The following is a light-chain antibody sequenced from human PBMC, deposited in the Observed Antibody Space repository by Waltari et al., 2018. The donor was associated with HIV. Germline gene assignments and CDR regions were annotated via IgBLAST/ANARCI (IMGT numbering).Light chain of an antibody. V-gene: IGLV8-61*01. CDR3: VLYMGSGIRV. Sequence: QTVVTQEPSFSVSPGGTVTLTCGLSSGSVSTGYYPSWYQQTPGQARRPLIYSTNSRSSGVPDRFSGSILGNKAALTITGAQADDESDYYGVLYMGSGIRVFGGGTKLTVL. CDR2: STN. J-gene: IGLJ3*02. CDR1: SGSVSTGYY.